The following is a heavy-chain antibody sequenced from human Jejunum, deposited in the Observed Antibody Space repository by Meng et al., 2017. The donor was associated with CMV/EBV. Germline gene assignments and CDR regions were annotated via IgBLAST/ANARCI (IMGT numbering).Heavy chain of an antibody. D-gene: IGHD6-6*01. CDR1: SYE. J-gene: IGHJ6*02. Sequence: SYEMNWVRQAPGKGLEWVSYISQSDATKHYAASVKGRFTISRDNAKNSLYLEMSNLRAEDTAVYYCARDFTGSSSVTYYYYPMDVWGQGTMVTVSS. V-gene: IGHV3-48*03. CDR3: ARDFTGSSSVTYYYYPMDV. CDR2: ISQSDATK.